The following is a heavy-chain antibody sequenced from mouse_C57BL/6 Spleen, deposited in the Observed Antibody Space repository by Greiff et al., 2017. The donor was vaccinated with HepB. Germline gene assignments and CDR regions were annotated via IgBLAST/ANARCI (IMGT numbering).Heavy chain of an antibody. CDR1: GFTFSSYA. CDR3: AREGSGTDYYAMDY. V-gene: IGHV5-4*01. Sequence: EVKLVESGGGLVKPGGSLKLSCAASGFTFSSYAMSWVRQTPEKRLEWVATISDGGSYTYYPDNVKGRFTISRDNAKNNLYLQMSHLKSEDTAMYYCAREGSGTDYYAMDYWGQGTSVTVSS. J-gene: IGHJ4*01. D-gene: IGHD3-2*02. CDR2: ISDGGSYT.